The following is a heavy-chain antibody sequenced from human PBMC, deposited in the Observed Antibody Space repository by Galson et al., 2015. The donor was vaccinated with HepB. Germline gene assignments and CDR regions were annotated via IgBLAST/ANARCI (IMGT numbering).Heavy chain of an antibody. J-gene: IGHJ4*02. CDR3: ARDPLGLRFLDC. D-gene: IGHD3-3*01. CDR2: ISSNGGST. Sequence: SLRLSCAASGFTFNSYAMHWVRQAPGKGLEYVSAISSNGGSTYYANSVKGRFTISRDNSKNTLYLQMDSLRAEDMAVYYCARDPLGLRFLDCWSEGTLGAV. V-gene: IGHV3-64*01. CDR1: GFTFNSYA.